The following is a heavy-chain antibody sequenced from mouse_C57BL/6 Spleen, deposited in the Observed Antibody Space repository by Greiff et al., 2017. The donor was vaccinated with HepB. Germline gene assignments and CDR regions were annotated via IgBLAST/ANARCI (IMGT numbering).Heavy chain of an antibody. CDR3: ARLPTTEYYFDY. CDR2: IDPSDSYT. CDR1: GYTFTSYW. J-gene: IGHJ2*01. V-gene: IGHV1-50*01. D-gene: IGHD2-12*01. Sequence: VQLQQPGAELVKPGASVKLSCKASGYTFTSYWMQWVKQRPGQGLEWIGEIDPSDSYTNYNQKFKGKATLTVDTSSSTAYMQLSSLTSEDSAVYYCARLPTTEYYFDYWGQGTTLTVSS.